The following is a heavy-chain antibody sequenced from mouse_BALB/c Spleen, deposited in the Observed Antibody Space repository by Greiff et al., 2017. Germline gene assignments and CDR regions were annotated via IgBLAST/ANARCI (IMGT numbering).Heavy chain of an antibody. CDR2: INSNGGST. CDR1: GFTFSSYY. J-gene: IGHJ2*01. Sequence: EVMLVESGGGLVKLGGSLKLSCAASGFTFSSYYMSWVRQTPEKRLELVAAINSNGGSTYYPDTVKGRFTISRDNAKNTLYLQMSSLKSEDTALYYCARHEGTGFDYWGQGTTLTVSS. V-gene: IGHV5-6-2*01. CDR3: ARHEGTGFDY. D-gene: IGHD3-3*01.